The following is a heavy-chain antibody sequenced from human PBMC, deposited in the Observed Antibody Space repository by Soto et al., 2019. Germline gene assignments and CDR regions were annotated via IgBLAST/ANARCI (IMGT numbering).Heavy chain of an antibody. CDR2: IYHSGST. D-gene: IGHD2-15*01. V-gene: IGHV4-30-2*01. J-gene: IGHJ6*02. CDR3: ARGSQSKGYCSGGSCYGGDYYYGMDV. CDR1: GGSISSGGYS. Sequence: SETLSLTCAVSGGSISSGGYSWSWIRQPPGKGLEWIGYIYHSGSTYYNPSLKSRVTISVDRSKNQFSLKLSSVTAADTAVYYCARGSQSKGYCSGGSCYGGDYYYGMDVWGQGTTVTVS.